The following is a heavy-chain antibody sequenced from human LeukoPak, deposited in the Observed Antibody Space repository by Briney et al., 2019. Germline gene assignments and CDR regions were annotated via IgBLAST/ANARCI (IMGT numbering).Heavy chain of an antibody. J-gene: IGHJ4*02. V-gene: IGHV3-9*01. CDR2: ISWNSGDI. CDR1: GFTFDDYA. D-gene: IGHD6-13*01. Sequence: PGRSLRLSCAASGFTFDDYAMHWVRQVPGKGLEWVSGISWNSGDIGYADSVKGRFTISRDNAKNSLYLLMNSLRAEDTAFYYCAKGTISGRQQLVSTIFDYWGQGTLVTVSS. CDR3: AKGTISGRQQLVSTIFDY.